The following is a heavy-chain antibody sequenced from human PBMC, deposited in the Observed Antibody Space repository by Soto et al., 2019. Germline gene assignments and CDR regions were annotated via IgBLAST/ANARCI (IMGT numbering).Heavy chain of an antibody. CDR2: ISYTGSS. D-gene: IGHD2-2*01. CDR3: ARVGEYCSTTRCNHYYSYGLDV. J-gene: IGHJ6*02. CDR1: GGSISSGGYY. V-gene: IGHV4-31*03. Sequence: SETLSLTCTVSGGSISSGGYYWSWIRQDPGKGLEWIGYISYTGSSYYNPSLTSRVTISVDTSKNQFSLKVRSVTAADTAVYYCARVGEYCSTTRCNHYYSYGLDVWGQGTTVTVSS.